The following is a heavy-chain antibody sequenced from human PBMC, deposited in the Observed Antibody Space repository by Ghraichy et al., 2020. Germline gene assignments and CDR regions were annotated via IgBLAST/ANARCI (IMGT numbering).Heavy chain of an antibody. Sequence: ASVKVSCKASGYTFTGYYMHWVRQAPGQGLEWMGWINPNSGGTNYAQKFQGRVTMTRDTSISTAYMELSRLRSDDTAVYYCARLVPITIFGNGMDVWGQGTTVTVSS. V-gene: IGHV1-2*02. CDR1: GYTFTGYY. J-gene: IGHJ6*02. D-gene: IGHD3-3*01. CDR3: ARLVPITIFGNGMDV. CDR2: INPNSGGT.